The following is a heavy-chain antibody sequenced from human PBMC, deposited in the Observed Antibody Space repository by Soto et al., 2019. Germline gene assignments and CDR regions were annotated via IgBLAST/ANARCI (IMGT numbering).Heavy chain of an antibody. CDR1: GYTFTTYP. CDR2: ISAGNDNT. V-gene: IGHV1-3*01. J-gene: IGHJ6*02. CDR3: ARGVMVRGLNYYAMDV. D-gene: IGHD3-10*01. Sequence: QVYLVQSGAEVKEPGASVNVSCKASGYTFTTYPMHWVRQAPGQRLEWMGWISAGNDNTEYSQKFQGRVTITRDTSASTAHMELSSLRSEDTAVYYCARGVMVRGLNYYAMDVWGQGTLVTVSS.